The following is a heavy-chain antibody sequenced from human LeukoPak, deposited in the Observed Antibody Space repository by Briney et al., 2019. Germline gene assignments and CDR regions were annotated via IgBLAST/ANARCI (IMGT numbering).Heavy chain of an antibody. D-gene: IGHD3-10*01. V-gene: IGHV3-30*02. CDR1: GFTFSSYG. CDR3: AKGYGSEHSYYYYYMDV. CDR2: IRYDGSTK. J-gene: IGHJ6*03. Sequence: GGSLRLSCAASGFTFSSYGMHWVRQAPGKGLEWVAFIRYDGSTKYYADSVKGRFTISRDNSKNTLYLQMSSLRAEDTAVYYCAKGYGSEHSYYYYYMDVWGKGTTVTISS.